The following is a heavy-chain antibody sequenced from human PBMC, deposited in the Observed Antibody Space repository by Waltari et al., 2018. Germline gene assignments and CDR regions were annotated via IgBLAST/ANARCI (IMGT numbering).Heavy chain of an antibody. J-gene: IGHJ5*02. CDR3: ARVYYYYGSGREFDP. V-gene: IGHV4-59*01. D-gene: IGHD3-10*01. CDR2: IYYSGST. CDR1: GGSISSYY. Sequence: QVQLQESGPGLVKPSETLSLTCTVSGGSISSYYWSWIRQPPGKGLEWIGYIYYSGSTNYNPSLKSRVTISVDTSKNQFSLKLSSVTAADTAVYYCARVYYYYGSGREFDPWGQGTLVTVSS.